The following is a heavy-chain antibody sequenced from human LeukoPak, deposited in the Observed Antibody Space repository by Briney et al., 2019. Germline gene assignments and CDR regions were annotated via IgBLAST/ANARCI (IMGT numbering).Heavy chain of an antibody. V-gene: IGHV4-59*01. J-gene: IGHJ3*02. CDR3: ARVRSMTTVRDSFNI. CDR2: SSYTGST. D-gene: IGHD4-11*01. Sequence: SETLSLTCTVSGGSISSYYWSWIRQPPGKRLEWIAYSSYTGSTALNPSLDSRVTISIDTSKNQLSLKLTSVTAADTAVYYCARVRSMTTVRDSFNIWGQGTPVTVSS. CDR1: GGSISSYY.